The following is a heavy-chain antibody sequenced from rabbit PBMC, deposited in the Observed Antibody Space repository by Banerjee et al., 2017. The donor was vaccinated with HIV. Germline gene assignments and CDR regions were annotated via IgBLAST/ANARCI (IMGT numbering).Heavy chain of an antibody. J-gene: IGHJ4*01. Sequence: WVRQAPGKGLEWIACIYTSSGSTWYASWVNGRFTISRSTSLNTVDLKMTSLTAADTATYFCARDLAGVIGWNFNLWGQGTLVTVS. CDR2: IYTSSGST. D-gene: IGHD4-1*01. V-gene: IGHV1S43*01. CDR3: ARDLAGVIGWNFNL.